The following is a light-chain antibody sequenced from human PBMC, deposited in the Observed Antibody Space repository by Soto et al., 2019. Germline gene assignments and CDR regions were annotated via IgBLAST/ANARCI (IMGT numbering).Light chain of an antibody. J-gene: IGKJ2*01. CDR1: QSISSW. V-gene: IGKV1-5*03. Sequence: DIQMTQSPSTLSASVGDRVTITCRASQSISSWLAWYQQKPGKAPKLLIYKASSLESGVPSRFSGSGSGTGFTLTISSLQPDDFATYYCQQYNSYLYIFGQGTKLEIK. CDR3: QQYNSYLYI. CDR2: KAS.